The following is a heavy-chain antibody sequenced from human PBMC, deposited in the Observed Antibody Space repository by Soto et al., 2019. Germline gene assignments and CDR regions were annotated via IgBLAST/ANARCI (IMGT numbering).Heavy chain of an antibody. CDR2: IYYSGST. V-gene: IGHV4-61*01. D-gene: IGHD6-6*01. CDR3: ARADGIAARWGFDY. Sequence: SETLSLTCTVSGGSVSSGSYYWSWIRQTPGKGLEWIGYIYYSGSTNYNPSLKSRVTISVDTSKNQFSLKLSSVTAADTAVYYCARADGIAARWGFDYWGQGTLVTVSS. J-gene: IGHJ4*02. CDR1: GGSVSSGSYY.